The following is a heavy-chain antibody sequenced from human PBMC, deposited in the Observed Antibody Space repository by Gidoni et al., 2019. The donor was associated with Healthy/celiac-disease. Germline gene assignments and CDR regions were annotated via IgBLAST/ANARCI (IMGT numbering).Heavy chain of an antibody. J-gene: IGHJ4*02. Sequence: EVQLLESGGGLVQPGGSLRLSCAASGFPFSSYAMSWVRQAPGKGLGWVSAISGSGGSTYYADSVKGRFTISRDNSKNTLYLQMNSLRAEDTAVYYCAKEKNWGIAVADWGQGTLVTVSS. CDR1: GFPFSSYA. CDR3: AKEKNWGIAVAD. V-gene: IGHV3-23*01. CDR2: ISGSGGST. D-gene: IGHD6-19*01.